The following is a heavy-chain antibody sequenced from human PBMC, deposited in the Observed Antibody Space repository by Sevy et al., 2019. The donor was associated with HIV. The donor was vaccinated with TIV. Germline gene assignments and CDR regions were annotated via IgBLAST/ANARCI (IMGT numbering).Heavy chain of an antibody. D-gene: IGHD3-22*01. CDR3: TSGYYYDSSGYSDY. V-gene: IGHV3-49*03. CDR2: IRSKDYGGAT. Sequence: GSLRLSCTGSGFTFGDYAMSWFRQAPGMGLEWVGFIRSKDYGGATEYAASVKGRFTISRDDSKSIADLQMNSLKTEDTAVYYCTSGYYYDSSGYSDYWGQGTLVTVSS. CDR1: GFTFGDYA. J-gene: IGHJ4*02.